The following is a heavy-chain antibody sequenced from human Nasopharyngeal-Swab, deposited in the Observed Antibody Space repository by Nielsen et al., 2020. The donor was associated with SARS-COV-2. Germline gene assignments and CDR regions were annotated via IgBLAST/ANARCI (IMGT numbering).Heavy chain of an antibody. V-gene: IGHV1-69*02. Sequence: SVKVSCKASSGTFISYSISWVRQAPGQGLEWMGRIIPILGIANYSQKFQGRVTITANKSTSTAYMELSSLRSEDTAVYYCSNLEMDAISGRRRRDDAFDIWGQGKMVTVSS. CDR2: IIPILGIA. J-gene: IGHJ3*02. CDR1: SGTFISYS. CDR3: SNLEMDAISGRRRRDDAFDI. D-gene: IGHD5-24*01.